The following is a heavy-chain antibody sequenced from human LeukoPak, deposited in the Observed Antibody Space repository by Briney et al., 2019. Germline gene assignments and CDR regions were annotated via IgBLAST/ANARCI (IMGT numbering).Heavy chain of an antibody. CDR3: ARVPSGDYQRQPFDL. J-gene: IGHJ4*02. Sequence: GASVKVSCKASGYTFTGYYMHWVRQAPGQGLEWMGMVNPSGGSTNYALKFQDRVTMTRDTSTTTVYMQLSSLRYDDTAVYYCARVPSGDYQRQPFDLWGQGTLVTVSS. CDR2: VNPSGGST. CDR1: GYTFTGYY. D-gene: IGHD4-17*01. V-gene: IGHV1-46*01.